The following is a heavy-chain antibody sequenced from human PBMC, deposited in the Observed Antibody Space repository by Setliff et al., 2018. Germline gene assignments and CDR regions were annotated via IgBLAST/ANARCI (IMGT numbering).Heavy chain of an antibody. CDR2: ITDDGDTT. J-gene: IGHJ4*02. D-gene: IGHD3-10*01. Sequence: PGESLTISCTTSGFTFFSYTMNWVRQAPGKGLEWVSAITDDGDTTHYAGSVKGRFTIDRDNTNSKLYLQMNSLRVEDTALYYCAKSSGSSSATNLEYLGPGTLVTVS. CDR1: GFTFFSYT. V-gene: IGHV3-23*01. CDR3: AKSSGSSSATNLEY.